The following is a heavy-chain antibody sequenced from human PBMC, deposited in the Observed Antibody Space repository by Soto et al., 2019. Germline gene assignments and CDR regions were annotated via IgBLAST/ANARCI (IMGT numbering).Heavy chain of an antibody. J-gene: IGHJ3*02. Sequence: YWSWIRQPPGKGLEWIGYIYYSGSTNYNPSLKSRVTISVDTSKNQFSLKLSSVTAADTAVYYCARDLLVRYDSTFGAFDIWGQGTMVTVSS. D-gene: IGHD3-22*01. CDR3: ARDLLVRYDSTFGAFDI. CDR2: IYYSGST. V-gene: IGHV4-59*01. CDR1: Y.